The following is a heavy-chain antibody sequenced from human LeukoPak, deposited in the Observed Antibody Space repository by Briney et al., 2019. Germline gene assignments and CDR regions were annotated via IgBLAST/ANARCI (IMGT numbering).Heavy chain of an antibody. J-gene: IGHJ6*03. V-gene: IGHV1-46*01. CDR2: INPSGGST. Sequence: AASVKVSCKASGYTFTGYYMHWVRQAPGQGLEWMGIINPSGGSTNYAQKFQGRVTMTRDTSTNTVYMELSSLRSEDTAVYYCARGPSITMVRGVQLYYYMDVWGKGTTVTISS. CDR3: ARGPSITMVRGVQLYYYMDV. CDR1: GYTFTGYY. D-gene: IGHD3-10*01.